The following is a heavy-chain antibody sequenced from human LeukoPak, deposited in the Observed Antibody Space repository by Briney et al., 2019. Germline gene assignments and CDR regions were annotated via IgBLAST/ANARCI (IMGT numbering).Heavy chain of an antibody. J-gene: IGHJ5*02. D-gene: IGHD1-26*01. CDR3: ARDGTLDWFDP. Sequence: GGSLRLSCAASGFTFSRYSMNWVRQAPGKGLEGVSSISSSSSYIYYADSVKGGFTISRENDKNSLYMQMNSLRAEDTAVYYCARDGTLDWFDPWGQGTLVTVSS. V-gene: IGHV3-21*01. CDR1: GFTFSRYS. CDR2: ISSSSSYI.